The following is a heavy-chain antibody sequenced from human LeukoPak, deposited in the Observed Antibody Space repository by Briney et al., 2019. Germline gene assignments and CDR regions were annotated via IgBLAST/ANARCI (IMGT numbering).Heavy chain of an antibody. J-gene: IGHJ1*01. Sequence: GGSLRLSCAASGFTFSSYAMSWVRQAPGKGLEWVSTLTGSGATTYYADSVKGRFTISRDNSKNTLYLQMNSLRAEDTAVYYCAKARRPIAAAGYTFQHWGQGTLVTVSS. D-gene: IGHD6-13*01. CDR1: GFTFSSYA. CDR3: AKARRPIAAAGYTFQH. CDR2: LTGSGATT. V-gene: IGHV3-23*01.